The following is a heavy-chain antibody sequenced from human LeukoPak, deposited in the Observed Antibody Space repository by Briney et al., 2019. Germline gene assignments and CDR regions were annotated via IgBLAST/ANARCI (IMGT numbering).Heavy chain of an antibody. CDR3: ARGDYGDYWFDP. J-gene: IGHJ5*02. V-gene: IGHV4-38-2*02. D-gene: IGHD4-17*01. CDR1: GYSISSGYY. CDR2: INHSGST. Sequence: SETLSLTCTVSGYSISSGYYSGWIRQPPGKGLEWIGEINHSGSTNYNPSLKSRVTISVDTSKNQFSLKLSSVTAADTAVYYCARGDYGDYWFDPWGQGTLVTVSS.